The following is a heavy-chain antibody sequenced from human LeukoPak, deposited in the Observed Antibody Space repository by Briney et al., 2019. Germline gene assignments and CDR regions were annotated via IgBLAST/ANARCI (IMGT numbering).Heavy chain of an antibody. J-gene: IGHJ4*02. V-gene: IGHV3-23*01. CDR1: GFTFSSYA. D-gene: IGHD2-21*01. CDR3: ATYFRGDFDY. Sequence: PGGSLRLSCATSGFTFSSYAMSWVRQAPGKGLEWVSSVSGGGGSTWYADSVKGRFTVSRDNSKNTLFLGMNSLRAEDTALYYCATYFRGDFDYWGQGTLVTVSS. CDR2: VSGGGGST.